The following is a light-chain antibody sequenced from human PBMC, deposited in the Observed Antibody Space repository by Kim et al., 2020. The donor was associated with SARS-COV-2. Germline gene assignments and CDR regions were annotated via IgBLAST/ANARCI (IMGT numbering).Light chain of an antibody. J-gene: IGKJ1*01. CDR3: QQSYAIPWT. CDR2: SAS. Sequence: ISNSLAWCRQKPGTAPRLLLYSASRLETGVPSRFSGRGSGTEYTLTISSLQPEDLGTYFCQQSYAIPWTFGLGTKLEIK. CDR1: ISNS. V-gene: IGKV1-NL1*01.